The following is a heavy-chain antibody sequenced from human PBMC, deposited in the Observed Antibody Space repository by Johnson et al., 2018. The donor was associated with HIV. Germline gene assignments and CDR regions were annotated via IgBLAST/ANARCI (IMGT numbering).Heavy chain of an antibody. CDR1: GFTFDDYA. Sequence: QVQLVESGGGLVQPVRSLRLSCAASGFTFDDYAMHWVRQAPGKGLEWVSVIYSGGSTYYAGSVKGRFTISRDNSKNTLYLQMNSLRTEDTAVYYCAKGSGYYAAFDIWGQGTMVTVSS. CDR3: AKGSGYYAAFDI. J-gene: IGHJ3*02. D-gene: IGHD3-22*01. V-gene: IGHV3-NL1*01. CDR2: IYSGGST.